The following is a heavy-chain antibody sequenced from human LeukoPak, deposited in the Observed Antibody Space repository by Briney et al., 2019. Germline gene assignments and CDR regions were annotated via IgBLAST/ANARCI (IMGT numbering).Heavy chain of an antibody. CDR1: GYTFTGYY. Sequence: GASVKVSCKASGYTFTGYYMHWVRQAPGQGLEWMGWINPNSGGTNYAQKFQARVTMTRDTSISTAYMELSRLRSDDTAVYYCARDRRIVVVTAIRWFDPGGEGTLVTVSS. CDR2: INPNSGGT. J-gene: IGHJ5*02. V-gene: IGHV1-2*02. CDR3: ARDRRIVVVTAIRWFDP. D-gene: IGHD2-21*02.